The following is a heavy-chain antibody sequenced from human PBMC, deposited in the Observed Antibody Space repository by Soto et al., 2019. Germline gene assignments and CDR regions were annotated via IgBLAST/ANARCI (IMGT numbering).Heavy chain of an antibody. CDR2: IIPIFGTA. J-gene: IGHJ6*02. CDR1: GGTFSSYA. V-gene: IGHV1-69*01. Sequence: QVQLVQSGAEVKKPGSSVKVSCKASGGTFSSYAISWVRQAPGQGLEWMGGIIPIFGTANYAQKFQGRVTITADESTSTAYMELSSLRSEDTAVYYCARGGKITMVRGPNYYYYGMDVWGPGTTVTVSS. D-gene: IGHD3-10*01. CDR3: ARGGKITMVRGPNYYYYGMDV.